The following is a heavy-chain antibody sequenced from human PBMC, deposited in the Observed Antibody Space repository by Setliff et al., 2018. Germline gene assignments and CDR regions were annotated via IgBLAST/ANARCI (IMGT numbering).Heavy chain of an antibody. V-gene: IGHV4-59*01. CDR3: VRDRTAYSYGLDV. Sequence: SETLSLTCNVYGGSFDTYFWSWIRQPPGKGLEWIGYIYHNGNTNFNPSLKTRVTMSVDTSKNQFALNLRSVTAADTAVYYCVRDRTAYSYGLDVWGQGTTVTVS. J-gene: IGHJ6*02. D-gene: IGHD5-18*01. CDR1: GGSFDTYF. CDR2: IYHNGNT.